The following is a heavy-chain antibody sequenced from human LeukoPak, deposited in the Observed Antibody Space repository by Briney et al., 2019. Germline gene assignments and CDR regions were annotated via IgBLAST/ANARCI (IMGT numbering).Heavy chain of an antibody. J-gene: IGHJ3*02. CDR2: IYYSGST. CDR1: GGSISSGDYY. D-gene: IGHD1-14*01. Sequence: SETLSLTCTVSGGSISSGDYYWSWIRQPPGKGLEWIGYIYYSGSTYYNPSLKSRVTISVDTSKNQFSLKLSSVTAADTAVYYCARMGGRRVDAFDIWGQGTMVTVSS. V-gene: IGHV4-30-4*01. CDR3: ARMGGRRVDAFDI.